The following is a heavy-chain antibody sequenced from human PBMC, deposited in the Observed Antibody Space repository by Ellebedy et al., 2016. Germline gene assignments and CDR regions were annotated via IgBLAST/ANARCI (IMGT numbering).Heavy chain of an antibody. Sequence: SETLSLTCTVSGGSISSYYWSWIRQPPGKGLEWIGYIYYSGSTNYNPSLKSRVTISVDTSKNQFSLKLSSVTAADTAVYYCAREEGGTAMVDWGQGTLVTVSS. CDR1: GGSISSYY. CDR2: IYYSGST. J-gene: IGHJ4*02. D-gene: IGHD5-18*01. V-gene: IGHV4-59*01. CDR3: AREEGGTAMVD.